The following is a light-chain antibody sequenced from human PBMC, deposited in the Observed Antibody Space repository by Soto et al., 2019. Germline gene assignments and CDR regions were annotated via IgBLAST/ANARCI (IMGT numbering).Light chain of an antibody. CDR1: RRISSW. V-gene: IGKV1-5*01. J-gene: IGKJ1*01. CDR3: QQYNGYPWT. Sequence: DIQMTQSPSTLSASVGDRVTISCRASRRISSWLAWYQQQPGKAPKLVVYDASTLQSGGPSRFSGNGSGTEFTLTISRLQPEDLATYFCQQYNGYPWTFGQGTRVGIK. CDR2: DAS.